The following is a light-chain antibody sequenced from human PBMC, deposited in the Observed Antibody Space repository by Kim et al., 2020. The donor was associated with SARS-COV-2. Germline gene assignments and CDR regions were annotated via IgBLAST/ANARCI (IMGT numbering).Light chain of an antibody. Sequence: ATINCNSSQSVLSSSNNKNYLAWYQQKPGQPPKLLIYWASTRESGVPDRFSGSGSGTDFTLTISSLQAEDVAVYYCQQYYSTPYTFGQGTKLEIK. CDR1: QSVLSSSNNKNY. CDR3: QQYYSTPYT. J-gene: IGKJ2*01. CDR2: WAS. V-gene: IGKV4-1*01.